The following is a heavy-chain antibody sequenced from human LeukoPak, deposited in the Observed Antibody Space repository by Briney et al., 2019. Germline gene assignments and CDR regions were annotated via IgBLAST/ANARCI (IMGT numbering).Heavy chain of an antibody. Sequence: PSETLSLTCAVYGGSFSGYYWSWIRQPPGKGLEWIGEINHSGSTNYNPSLKSRVTISVDTSKNQFSLKLSSVTAADTAVYDCARGPVQYQLLSYNWFDPWGQGTLVTVSS. CDR1: GGSFSGYY. D-gene: IGHD2-2*01. CDR3: ARGPVQYQLLSYNWFDP. V-gene: IGHV4-34*01. CDR2: INHSGST. J-gene: IGHJ5*02.